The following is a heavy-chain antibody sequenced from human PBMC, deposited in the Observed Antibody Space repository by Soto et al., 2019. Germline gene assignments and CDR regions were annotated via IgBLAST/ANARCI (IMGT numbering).Heavy chain of an antibody. V-gene: IGHV4-30-2*01. CDR2: IYHSGST. Sequence: SETLSLTCAVSGGAISIGGYSWSWIRQPPGKGLEWIGYIYHSGSTYYNPSLKSRVTISVDRSKNQFSLKLSSVTAAETAVYYCARAVGTEHDAFDIWGQGTRVTVSS. J-gene: IGHJ3*02. CDR1: GGAISIGGYS. D-gene: IGHD1-1*01. CDR3: ARAVGTEHDAFDI.